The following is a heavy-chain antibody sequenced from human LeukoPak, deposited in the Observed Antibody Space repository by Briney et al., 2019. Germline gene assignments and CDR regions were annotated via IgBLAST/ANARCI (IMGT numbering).Heavy chain of an antibody. Sequence: WETLSLICTVSGRPISGYLWSWIPQTPGKALEWIGYISYSGSTNYTPSLRSRVAISVDTSKSQFSLTLCSVAAADTAVYCCARPFYDSKGRYPHDGFHFWGAGTVVTVST. CDR2: ISYSGST. CDR1: GRPISGYL. CDR3: ARPFYDSKGRYPHDGFHF. J-gene: IGHJ3*01. D-gene: IGHD3-22*01. V-gene: IGHV4-59*01.